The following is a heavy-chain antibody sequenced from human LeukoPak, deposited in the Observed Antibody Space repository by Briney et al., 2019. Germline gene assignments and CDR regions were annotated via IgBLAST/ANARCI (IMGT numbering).Heavy chain of an antibody. D-gene: IGHD1-26*01. CDR3: AREVPMSGGASDF. V-gene: IGHV1-18*01. CDR1: GYTFTSHG. Sequence: GASVKVSCKASGYTFTSHGVTWVRQAPGQGLEWMGWISTYNGYSDSAQKFQGRVTMTTDTSTSTAYMELRSLRSDDTAVYYCAREVPMSGGASDFWGQGTLVTVSS. CDR2: ISTYNGYS. J-gene: IGHJ4*02.